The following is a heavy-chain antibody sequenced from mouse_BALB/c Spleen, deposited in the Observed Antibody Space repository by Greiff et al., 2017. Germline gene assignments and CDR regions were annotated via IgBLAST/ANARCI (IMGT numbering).Heavy chain of an antibody. V-gene: IGHV1-69*01. CDR2: IDTSDSYT. D-gene: IGHD1-2*01. Sequence: QVQLQQPGAELVMPGASVKMSCKASGYTFTDYWMHWVKQRPGQGLEWIGAIDTSDSYTSYNQKFKGKATLTVDESSSTAYMQLSSLTSEDSAVYYCARSVTTATYFAYWGQGTLVTVSA. J-gene: IGHJ3*01. CDR3: ARSVTTATYFAY. CDR1: GYTFTDYW.